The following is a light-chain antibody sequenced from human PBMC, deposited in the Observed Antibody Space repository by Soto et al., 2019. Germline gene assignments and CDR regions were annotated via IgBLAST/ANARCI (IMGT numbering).Light chain of an antibody. CDR2: QIS. V-gene: IGKV2-24*01. J-gene: IGKJ1*01. CDR1: QSLVYSDGNTY. Sequence: DFVLTQTPLSSPVTLGQPASISCRSSQSLVYSDGNTYLCWLQQRPGQPPRLLIYQISNRFSGVPHRFSGSGAVTDFTLNISRVEAEDVGVYSCEQFSHFPQTFGQGTKVEIK. CDR3: EQFSHFPQT.